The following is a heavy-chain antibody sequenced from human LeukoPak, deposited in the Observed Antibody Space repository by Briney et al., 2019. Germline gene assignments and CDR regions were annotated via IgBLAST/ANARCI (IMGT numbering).Heavy chain of an antibody. V-gene: IGHV4-34*01. CDR1: GGSFSGYY. Sequence: SETLSLTCAVYGGSFSGYYWSWIRQPPGKGLEWIGEINHSGSTNYNPSLKSRVAISVDTSKNQLSLKLSSVTAADMAVYYCARVVLADAFDIWGQGTMVTVSS. J-gene: IGHJ3*02. CDR2: INHSGST. CDR3: ARVVLADAFDI. D-gene: IGHD3-3*02.